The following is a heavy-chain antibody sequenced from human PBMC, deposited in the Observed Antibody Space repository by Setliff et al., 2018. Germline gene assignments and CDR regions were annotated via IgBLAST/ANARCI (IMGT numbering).Heavy chain of an antibody. CDR2: IYTSWST. Sequence: SETLSLTCTVSGDSISSRTYYWSWIRQPAGKGLEWIGHIYTSWSTIYNPSLKSRLTISLDTSKNQFSLNLSSVTAADTAVYYCARMSGFLYMDVWGKGATVTVSS. D-gene: IGHD3-3*01. V-gene: IGHV4-61*09. CDR3: ARMSGFLYMDV. J-gene: IGHJ6*03. CDR1: GDSISSRTYY.